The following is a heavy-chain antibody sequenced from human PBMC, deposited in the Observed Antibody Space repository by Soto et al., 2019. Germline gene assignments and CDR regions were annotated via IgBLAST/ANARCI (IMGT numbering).Heavy chain of an antibody. J-gene: IGHJ4*02. V-gene: IGHV4-39*01. CDR3: AILEGLATISYYFDF. Sequence: SETLFLTCSVSGDSIDSDKYYWGWIRQPPGKGLEWIGSIYYRGNTYYNPSLQTRDTISLDQSTSQSSLKLNSVTAADSAMYFCAILEGLATISYYFDFWGQGALVTVSS. D-gene: IGHD3-9*01. CDR2: IYYRGNT. CDR1: GDSIDSDKYY.